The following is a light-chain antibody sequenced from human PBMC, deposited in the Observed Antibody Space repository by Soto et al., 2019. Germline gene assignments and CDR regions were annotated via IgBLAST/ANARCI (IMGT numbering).Light chain of an antibody. CDR1: SSDIGAYNY. CDR2: DVT. Sequence: QSALTQPASVSGSPGQSITISCTGTSSDIGAYNYVSWYQQHPGKAPKLMIYDVTNRPSGVSNRFSGSKSGNTASLTISGLQGEDEADYYCSSYTSSSSYAFGTGTKVTVL. CDR3: SSYTSSSSYA. J-gene: IGLJ1*01. V-gene: IGLV2-14*03.